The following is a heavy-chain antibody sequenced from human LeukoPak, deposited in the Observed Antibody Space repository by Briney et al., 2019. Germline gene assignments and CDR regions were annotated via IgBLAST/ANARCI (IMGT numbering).Heavy chain of an antibody. CDR1: GYTFTGYY. J-gene: IGHJ6*02. D-gene: IGHD3-3*01. V-gene: IGHV1-2*02. CDR2: INPNSGGT. CDR3: ARKRFLEWFPLDV. Sequence: ASVKVSCKASGYTFTGYYMHWVRQAPGQGLEWMGWINPNSGGTNYAQKFQGRVTMTRDTSTSTAYMELSRLRSDDTAVYYCARKRFLEWFPLDVWGQGTTVTVSS.